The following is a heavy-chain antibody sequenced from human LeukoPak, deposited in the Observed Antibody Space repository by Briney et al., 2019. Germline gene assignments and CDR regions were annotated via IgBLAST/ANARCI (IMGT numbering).Heavy chain of an antibody. V-gene: IGHV3-15*01. CDR2: IKSKGDGETT. CDR1: GFTFTNAW. J-gene: IGHJ4*02. CDR3: ATDRGLTMIRGVIVD. D-gene: IGHD3-10*01. Sequence: GGSLRLSCAASGFTFTNAWMTWVRQAPGKGLEWVGRIKSKGDGETTDYAEPVKGRFSMSRDDSEATMYLQMHGLEAEDTAVYYCATDRGLTMIRGVIVDWGQGALVTVSS.